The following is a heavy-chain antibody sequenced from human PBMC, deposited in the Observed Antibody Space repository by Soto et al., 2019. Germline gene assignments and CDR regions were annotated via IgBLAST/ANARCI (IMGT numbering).Heavy chain of an antibody. CDR3: AKAPYDYVWGSYRYTGFDY. Sequence: PGGSLRLSCAASGFTFSSYAMSWVRQAPGKGLEWVSAISGSGGSTYYADSVKGRFTISRDNSKNTLYLQMNSLRAEDTAVYYCAKAPYDYVWGSYRYTGFDYWGRGTLVTVSS. J-gene: IGHJ4*01. CDR2: ISGSGGST. CDR1: GFTFSSYA. V-gene: IGHV3-23*01. D-gene: IGHD3-16*02.